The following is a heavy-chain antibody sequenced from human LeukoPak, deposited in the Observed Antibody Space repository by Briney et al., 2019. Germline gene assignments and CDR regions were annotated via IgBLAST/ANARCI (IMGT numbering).Heavy chain of an antibody. D-gene: IGHD3-3*01. Sequence: SETLSLTCAVSGYSISSGYYWAWIRQPPGKGLEWIASIYHSATTHYTPSLKSRVTMSVDTSKNQFSLKLTSVTAADTAVYYCARAYYDFWSGYPTRNYFDYWGQGALVAVSS. CDR2: IYHSATT. CDR3: ARAYYDFWSGYPTRNYFDY. J-gene: IGHJ4*02. CDR1: GYSISSGYY. V-gene: IGHV4-38-2*01.